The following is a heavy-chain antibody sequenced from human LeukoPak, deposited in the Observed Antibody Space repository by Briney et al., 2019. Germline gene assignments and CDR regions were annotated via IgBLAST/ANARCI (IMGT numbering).Heavy chain of an antibody. D-gene: IGHD6-13*01. CDR1: GFTFSSYA. CDR3: AREGVFGSSWYYFDY. V-gene: IGHV3-64*01. Sequence: GGSLRLSCAASGFTFSSYAMHWVRQAPGKGLEYVSAISSNGGSTYYANSVKGRFTISRDNSKNTLYLQMGSLRAEDMAVYYCAREGVFGSSWYYFDYWGQGTLVTVSS. J-gene: IGHJ4*02. CDR2: ISSNGGST.